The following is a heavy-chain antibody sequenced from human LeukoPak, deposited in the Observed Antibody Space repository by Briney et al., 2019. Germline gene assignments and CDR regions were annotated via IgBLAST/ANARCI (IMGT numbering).Heavy chain of an antibody. Sequence: HPGGSLRLSCAASGFTFAEYTMHWVRQAPGKGLEWVSLISWNGARIHYGDSVKGRFTISRDNSKNSLYLQMNSLRTEDTALYYCVKDLVAASENVRGWYPMDYWGQGTLVTVFS. J-gene: IGHJ4*02. CDR2: ISWNGARI. CDR3: VKDLVAASENVRGWYPMDY. V-gene: IGHV3-43*01. CDR1: GFTFAEYT. D-gene: IGHD6-19*01.